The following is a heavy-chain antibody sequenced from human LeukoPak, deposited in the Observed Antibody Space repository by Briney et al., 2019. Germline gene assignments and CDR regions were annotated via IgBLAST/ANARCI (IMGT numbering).Heavy chain of an antibody. CDR2: INPNSGGT. D-gene: IGHD5-12*01. V-gene: IGHV1-2*04. Sequence: ASVKVSCKASGYTFTSYDINWVRQAPGQGLEWMGWINPNSGGTNYAQKFQGWVTMTRDTSISTAYMELSRLRSDDTAVYYCARGPITDYYYYGMDVWGQGTTVTVSS. CDR1: GYTFTSYD. J-gene: IGHJ6*02. CDR3: ARGPITDYYYYGMDV.